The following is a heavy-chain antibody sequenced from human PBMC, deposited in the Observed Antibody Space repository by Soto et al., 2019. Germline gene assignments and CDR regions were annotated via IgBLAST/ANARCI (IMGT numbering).Heavy chain of an antibody. CDR1: GGSISSYY. J-gene: IGHJ2*01. Sequence: QVQLQESGPGLVTPSETLSLTCTVSGGSISSYYWSWIRQPPGKGLEWIGYIYFSGSTNYNPSRTSRVTISVDTSKNQFSLKLTSISPADTAVYYYARRCTVTKYGYFALWGRGTLVTVSS. CDR3: ARRCTVTKYGYFAL. D-gene: IGHD4-17*01. V-gene: IGHV4-59*01. CDR2: IYFSGST.